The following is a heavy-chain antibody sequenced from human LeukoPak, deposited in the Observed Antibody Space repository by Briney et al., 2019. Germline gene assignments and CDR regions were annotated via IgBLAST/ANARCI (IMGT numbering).Heavy chain of an antibody. Sequence: ASVKVSCKASGYTFTSYGISWVRQAPGQGLEWMGWISAYNGNTNYAQKLQGRVTMTTDTSTSTAYMELSRLRSDDTAVYYCARDLGVDCSSTSCYDNWFDPWGQGTLVTVSS. CDR2: ISAYNGNT. D-gene: IGHD2-2*01. V-gene: IGHV1-18*01. J-gene: IGHJ5*02. CDR1: GYTFTSYG. CDR3: ARDLGVDCSSTSCYDNWFDP.